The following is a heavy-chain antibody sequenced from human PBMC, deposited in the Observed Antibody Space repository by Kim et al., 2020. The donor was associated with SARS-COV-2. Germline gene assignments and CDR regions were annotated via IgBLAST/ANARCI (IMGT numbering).Heavy chain of an antibody. J-gene: IGHJ4*03. CDR1: GFTFSNYA. CDR2: ISGSGGGT. D-gene: IGHD4-17*01. Sequence: GGSLRLSCAASGFTFSNYAMNWVRQAPGKGLEWVSGISGSGGGTYFADSVKGRFAISRDNSKNTLYLQMNSLRAEDTAVYYCAKALTPNPTMTNPRYCY. CDR3: AKALTPNPTMTNPRYCY. V-gene: IGHV3-23*01.